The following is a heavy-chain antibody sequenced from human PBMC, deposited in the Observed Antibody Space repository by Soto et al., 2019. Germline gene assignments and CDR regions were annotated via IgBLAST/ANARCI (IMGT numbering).Heavy chain of an antibody. D-gene: IGHD2-2*01. CDR2: IYHSGST. J-gene: IGHJ4*02. CDR3: GAGYCSSTSCYRPYYFDY. Sequence: PSETLSLTCAVSGGSFSSGGYSWSWIRQPPGKGLEWIGYIYHSGSTYYNPSLKSRVTISVDRSKNQFSLKLSSVTAADTAVYYCGAGYCSSTSCYRPYYFDYWGQGTLVTVSS. V-gene: IGHV4-30-2*01. CDR1: GGSFSSGGYS.